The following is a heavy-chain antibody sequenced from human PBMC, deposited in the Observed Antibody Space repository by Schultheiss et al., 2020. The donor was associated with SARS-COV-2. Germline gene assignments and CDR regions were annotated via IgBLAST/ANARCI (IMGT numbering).Heavy chain of an antibody. CDR2: IYHSGNI. D-gene: IGHD3-22*01. V-gene: IGHV4-61*01. Sequence: SETLSLTCTVSGGSVSSGSYYWSWIRQPPGKGLEWIGYIYHSGNIKYSSSLKSRVSISVDTSKNQVSLKVRSVTAADTAVYYCARMAFDSSGYYAYDYWGQGTLVTVSS. CDR3: ARMAFDSSGYYAYDY. J-gene: IGHJ4*02. CDR1: GGSVSSGSYY.